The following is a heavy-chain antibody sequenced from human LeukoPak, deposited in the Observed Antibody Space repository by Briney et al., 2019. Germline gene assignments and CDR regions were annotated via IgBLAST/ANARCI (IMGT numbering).Heavy chain of an antibody. Sequence: ASVKVSCKVSGYTLTELSMHWVRQAPGKGLEWMGGFDPEADETVYAQNFHGRVTVTEDTSSDTTYMELSSLRSEDTAVYYCATAAEIYYYDTGGIWGQGTMVTVSS. D-gene: IGHD3-22*01. CDR2: FDPEADET. J-gene: IGHJ3*02. CDR3: ATAAEIYYYDTGGI. V-gene: IGHV1-24*01. CDR1: GYTLTELS.